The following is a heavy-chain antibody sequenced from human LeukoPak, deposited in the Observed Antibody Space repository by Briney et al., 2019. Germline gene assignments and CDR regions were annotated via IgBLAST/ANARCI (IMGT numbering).Heavy chain of an antibody. CDR1: GFTFSSYA. V-gene: IGHV3-30-3*01. Sequence: GRSLRLSCAASGFTFSSYAMHWVRQAPGKGLEWVAVISYDGSNKYYADSVKGRFTISRDNSKNTLYLQMNSLRAGDTAVYYCARDRMISGSSHIDYWGQGTLVTVSS. CDR3: ARDRMISGSSHIDY. J-gene: IGHJ4*02. D-gene: IGHD1-26*01. CDR2: ISYDGSNK.